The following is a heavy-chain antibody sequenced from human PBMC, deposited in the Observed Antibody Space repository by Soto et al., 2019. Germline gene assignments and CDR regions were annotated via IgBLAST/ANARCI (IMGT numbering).Heavy chain of an antibody. CDR2: ISDSSGTK. V-gene: IGHV3-48*01. D-gene: IGHD7-27*01. Sequence: GGSLRLSCAASGFTFSTYSMNWVRQAPGKGLEWISYISDSSGTKYYADSVKGRFIISRDNAQNSLYLQMTSLRAEDTAVYYCAKGLTGAPYYGMDVWGQGTTVTVSS. CDR3: AKGLTGAPYYGMDV. CDR1: GFTFSTYS. J-gene: IGHJ6*02.